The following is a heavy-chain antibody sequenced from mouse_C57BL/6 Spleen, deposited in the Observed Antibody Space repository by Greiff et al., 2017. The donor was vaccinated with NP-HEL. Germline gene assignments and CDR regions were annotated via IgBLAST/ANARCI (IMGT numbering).Heavy chain of an antibody. V-gene: IGHV1-82*01. CDR1: GYAFSSSW. CDR3: AVNSISDY. J-gene: IGHJ4*01. Sequence: QVQLKESGPELVKPGASVKISCKASGYAFSSSWMNWVKQRPGKGLEWIGRIYPGDGDTNYNGKFKGKATLTADKSSSTAYMQLSSLTSEDSAVYFCAVNSISDYWGQRTSVTVSS. CDR2: IYPGDGDT. D-gene: IGHD2-10*02.